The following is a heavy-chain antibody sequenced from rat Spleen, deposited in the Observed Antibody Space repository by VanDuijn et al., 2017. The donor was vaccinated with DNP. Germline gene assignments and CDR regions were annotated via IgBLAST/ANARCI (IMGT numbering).Heavy chain of an antibody. CDR2: ISYDGNYT. J-gene: IGHJ2*01. Sequence: EVQLVESGGGLVQPGRSLKLSCAASGFTFSSYGMHWIRQAPTKGLEWVASISYDGNYTYYRDSVKGRFTISRENAKSSLYLQMDSLGSEDTATYYCATPRRPGYLPYWGQGVMVTVSS. CDR1: GFTFSSYG. D-gene: IGHD1-4*01. V-gene: IGHV5-19*01. CDR3: ATPRRPGYLPY.